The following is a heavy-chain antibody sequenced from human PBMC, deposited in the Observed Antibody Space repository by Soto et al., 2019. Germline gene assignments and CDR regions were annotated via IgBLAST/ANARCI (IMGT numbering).Heavy chain of an antibody. D-gene: IGHD3-10*02. CDR2: INPNSGGT. CDR1: GYTFTGYY. J-gene: IGHJ6*02. CDR3: ARFVCSVICGMDV. Sequence: QVQLVQPGAEVKKPGASVKVSCKASGYTFTGYYMHWVRQAPGQGLEWMGWINPNSGGTNYAQKFQGRVTMTKDTSISTAYMGLSRLGSDDTAVYYCARFVCSVICGMDVWGQGTTVTVSS. V-gene: IGHV1-2*02.